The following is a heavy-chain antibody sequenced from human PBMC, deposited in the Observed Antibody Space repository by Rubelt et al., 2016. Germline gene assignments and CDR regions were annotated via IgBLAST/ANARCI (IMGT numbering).Heavy chain of an antibody. CDR3: GRDYNRYIAH. Sequence: VQLVESGGGLVQPGGSLRLSCAASGFTFSSYAMNWVRQAPGKGLEWVAIISSDGSNKYYADSVRSRFTISRDNSKNTLYRQRNGLRREDTAVYYCGRDYNRYIAHWGQGTLITVSS. D-gene: IGHD2-2*02. CDR2: ISSDGSNK. V-gene: IGHV3-30*04. CDR1: GFTFSSYA. J-gene: IGHJ5*02.